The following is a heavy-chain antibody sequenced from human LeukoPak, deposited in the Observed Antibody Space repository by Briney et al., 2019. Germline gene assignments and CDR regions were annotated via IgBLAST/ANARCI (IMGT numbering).Heavy chain of an antibody. CDR2: MYYSGST. CDR1: GGSISSGDYY. Sequence: PSETLSLTCTVSGGSISSGDYYWSWIRQPPGKGLERIAYMYYSGSTYYNPSLKSRVTMSADTSKNQLSLKLSSATAADTAVYYCARPYYYDSRIDPWGQGILVTVSS. D-gene: IGHD3-22*01. V-gene: IGHV4-30-4*01. CDR3: ARPYYYDSRIDP. J-gene: IGHJ5*02.